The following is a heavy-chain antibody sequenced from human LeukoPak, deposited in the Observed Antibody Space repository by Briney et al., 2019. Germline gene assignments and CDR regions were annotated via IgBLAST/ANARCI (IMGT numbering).Heavy chain of an antibody. CDR1: GSTFSSYN. Sequence: TGGSLRLSCAASGSTFSSYNMNWVRQPPGKGLEWVSSISSSSGHIHYADSVKGRFTISRDNANNSLYLQMNSLRDEDTAVYYCARDPGTVADPYFDYWGQGSLVTVSS. CDR2: ISSSSGHI. CDR3: ARDPGTVADPYFDY. D-gene: IGHD6-19*01. J-gene: IGHJ4*02. V-gene: IGHV3-21*01.